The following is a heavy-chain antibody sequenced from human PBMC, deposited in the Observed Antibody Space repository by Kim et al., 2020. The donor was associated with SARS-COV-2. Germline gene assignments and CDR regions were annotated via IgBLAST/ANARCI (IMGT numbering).Heavy chain of an antibody. CDR3: TTDGYYDIFGVNYYYGMDV. Sequence: KGRFTISRDDSKSTLYLQMNSLKTEDTAVYYCTTDGYYDIFGVNYYYGMDVWGQGTTVTVSS. D-gene: IGHD3-9*01. V-gene: IGHV3-15*01. J-gene: IGHJ6*02.